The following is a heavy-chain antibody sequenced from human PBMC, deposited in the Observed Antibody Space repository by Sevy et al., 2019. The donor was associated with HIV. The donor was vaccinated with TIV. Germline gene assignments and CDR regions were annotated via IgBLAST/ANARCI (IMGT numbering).Heavy chain of an antibody. CDR1: GFTFTSYS. V-gene: IGHV3-7*01. Sequence: GGSLRLSCAASGFTFTSYSMNWVRQAPGKGLEWVANIKQDGSEKYYLDSVKGRFTISRDNDENSLYLHMNNLRVEDTAIYYCARGGLAVAPWDYWGQGTLVTVSS. CDR3: ARGGLAVAPWDY. D-gene: IGHD6-19*01. CDR2: IKQDGSEK. J-gene: IGHJ4*02.